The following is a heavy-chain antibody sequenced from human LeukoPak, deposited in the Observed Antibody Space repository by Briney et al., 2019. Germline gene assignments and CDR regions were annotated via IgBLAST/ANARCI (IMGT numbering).Heavy chain of an antibody. CDR3: ARDYYMLQGLHWFDP. CDR1: GGSISNNNHY. J-gene: IGHJ5*02. V-gene: IGHV4-39*07. Sequence: SETLSLTCTVSGGSISNNNHYWGWIRQPPGKGLEWIGSIYYTGNSFYNPSLKSRLTISIDTSKNQFSLKLSSVTAADTAVYYCARDYYMLQGLHWFDPWGQGTLVSVSS. D-gene: IGHD3-10*01. CDR2: IYYTGNS.